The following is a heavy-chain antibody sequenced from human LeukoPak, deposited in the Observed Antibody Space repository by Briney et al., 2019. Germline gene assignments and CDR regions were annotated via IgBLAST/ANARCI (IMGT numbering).Heavy chain of an antibody. Sequence: GGSLRLSCAVSGFTFSTFGMHWVRQAPGKGLERVANIWYDGINKYYADSVKGRFTISRDNSKNTLYLRMNSLTAEDTALYYCAKGVHSSGWWGTPPRDYLYYWGQGTLVTVSS. CDR3: AKGVHSSGWWGTPPRDYLYY. CDR2: IWYDGINK. CDR1: GFTFSTFG. J-gene: IGHJ4*02. V-gene: IGHV3-33*06. D-gene: IGHD6-19*01.